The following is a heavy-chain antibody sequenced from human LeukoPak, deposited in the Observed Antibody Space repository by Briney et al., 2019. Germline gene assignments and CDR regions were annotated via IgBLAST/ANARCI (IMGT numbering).Heavy chain of an antibody. V-gene: IGHV3-48*02. J-gene: IGHJ4*02. Sequence: PGGSLRLSCAASGFIFSSYSTSWVRQAPGKGLEWVSYISGSSSTIYYADSVKGRFTISRDNAKNSLYLQMNSLRDEDTAVYYCAAASGWYFDSWGQGTLVTVSS. CDR2: ISGSSSTI. D-gene: IGHD6-19*01. CDR3: AAASGWYFDS. CDR1: GFIFSSYS.